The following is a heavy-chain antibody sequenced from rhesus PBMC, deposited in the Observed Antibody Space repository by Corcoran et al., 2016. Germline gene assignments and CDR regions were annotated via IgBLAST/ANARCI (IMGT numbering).Heavy chain of an antibody. J-gene: IGHJ4*01. V-gene: IGHV4-80*01. D-gene: IGHD2-15*01. Sequence: QVPLQESGPGLVTASETLSLPCAVSGGSFSNSWWSWLRQPPGKGLEWIGEIHGSSGSTNYNPSLKSRVTISKDASKNQFSLKLSAVTAADTAVYYCASDAYWSVDCWGQGVLVTVSS. CDR2: IHGSSGST. CDR1: GGSFSNSW. CDR3: ASDAYWSVDC.